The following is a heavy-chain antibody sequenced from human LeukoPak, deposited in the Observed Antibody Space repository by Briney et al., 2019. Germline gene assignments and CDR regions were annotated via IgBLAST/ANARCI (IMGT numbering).Heavy chain of an antibody. J-gene: IGHJ4*02. Sequence: GGSLRLSCAASGFTFSSYSMNWVRQAPGKGLEWVSAISGDSRYIYYADSVRGRFTISRDNAENSLYLQMNSLRAEDTAVYYCAKGWWSGYWGYWGQGTLVTVSS. CDR3: AKGWWSGYWGY. D-gene: IGHD3-3*01. V-gene: IGHV3-21*04. CDR1: GFTFSSYS. CDR2: ISGDSRYI.